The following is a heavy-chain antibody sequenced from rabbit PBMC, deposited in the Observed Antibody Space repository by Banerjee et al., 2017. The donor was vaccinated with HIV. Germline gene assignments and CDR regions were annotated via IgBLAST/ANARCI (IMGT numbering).Heavy chain of an antibody. J-gene: IGHJ6*01. CDR3: ARDTSSSFSSYGMDL. V-gene: IGHV1S40*01. CDR2: IDAGSSGFT. CDR1: GVSFSGDSY. Sequence: QSLEESGGDLVKPGASLTLTCIASGVSFSGDSYMCWVRQAPGKGLEWIACIDAGSSGFTYSASWAQGRFTISKTSSTTVTLQMTSLTAADTATYFCARDTSSSFSSYGMDLWGPGTLVTV. D-gene: IGHD1-1*01.